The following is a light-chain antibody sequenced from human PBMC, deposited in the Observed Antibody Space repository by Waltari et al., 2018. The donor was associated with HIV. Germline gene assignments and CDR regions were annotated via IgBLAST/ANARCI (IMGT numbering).Light chain of an antibody. J-gene: IGLJ3*02. CDR2: HDS. Sequence: SYVLTQPPSVSVAPGQTARITCGGNNIGSKSVHWYRQKPGQAPVVVVYHDSGRPSGIPGRFSGSNSGNTATLTLGRVEAGDEADYYCQVWDSSSHHWVFGGGTKLTVL. CDR1: NIGSKS. CDR3: QVWDSSSHHWV. V-gene: IGLV3-21*02.